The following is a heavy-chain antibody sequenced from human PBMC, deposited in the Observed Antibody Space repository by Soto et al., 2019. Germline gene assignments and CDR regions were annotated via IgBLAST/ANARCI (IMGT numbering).Heavy chain of an antibody. V-gene: IGHV4-4*02. J-gene: IGHJ5*02. Sequence: SETLSLTCFVSGASISSTYWWSWVRQTPGKRLEWIGQIYHTGTTSYNPSLKNRVTISLDKSNNQFSLRLTSMTAADTAVYYCATLPPRIVVVMTDLPTWGQGTLVNVSS. CDR1: GASISSTYW. D-gene: IGHD2-15*01. CDR2: IYHTGTT. CDR3: ATLPPRIVVVMTDLPT.